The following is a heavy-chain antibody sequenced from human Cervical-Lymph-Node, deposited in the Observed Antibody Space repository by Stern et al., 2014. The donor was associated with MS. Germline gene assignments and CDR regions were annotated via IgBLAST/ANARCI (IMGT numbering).Heavy chain of an antibody. J-gene: IGHJ3*02. Sequence: QLQLQESGSGLVKPSQTLSLTCAVSGGSISSGGYSWSWIRQPPGKGLEWIGYIYHGGRTYDNPSLKSRVTIPVDRSKNQFSLKLSSVTAADTAVYYCARSSTVTPNAFDIWGQGTMVTVSS. CDR3: ARSSTVTPNAFDI. CDR2: IYHGGRT. D-gene: IGHD4-17*01. V-gene: IGHV4-30-2*01. CDR1: GGSISSGGYS.